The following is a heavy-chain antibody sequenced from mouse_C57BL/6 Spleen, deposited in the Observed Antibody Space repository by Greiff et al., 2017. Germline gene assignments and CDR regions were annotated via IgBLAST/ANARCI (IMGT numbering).Heavy chain of an antibody. Sequence: VQLQQSGTVLARPGASVKMSCKTSGYTFTSYWMHWVKQRPGQGLEWIGAIYPGNSDTSYNQKFKGKAKLTAVTSASTAYMELSSLTNEDSAVYYCTREFYYGSSYWYFDVWGTGTTVTVSS. D-gene: IGHD1-1*01. J-gene: IGHJ1*03. CDR3: TREFYYGSSYWYFDV. CDR1: GYTFTSYW. V-gene: IGHV1-5*01. CDR2: IYPGNSDT.